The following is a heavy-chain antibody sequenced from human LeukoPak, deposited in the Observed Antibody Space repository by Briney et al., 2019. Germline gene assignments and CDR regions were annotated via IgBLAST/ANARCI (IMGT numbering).Heavy chain of an antibody. CDR3: ARLGGYLPLNYYYYGMDV. J-gene: IGHJ6*02. D-gene: IGHD1-26*01. V-gene: IGHV4-39*01. CDR1: GGSISISSYY. Sequence: SETLPLTCTVSGGSISISSYYWGWLRQPPGRGLEWIGSIYYSGSTYYNPSLKSRVTISVDTSKNQFSLKLSSVTAADTAVYYCARLGGYLPLNYYYYGMDVWGQGTTVTVSS. CDR2: IYYSGST.